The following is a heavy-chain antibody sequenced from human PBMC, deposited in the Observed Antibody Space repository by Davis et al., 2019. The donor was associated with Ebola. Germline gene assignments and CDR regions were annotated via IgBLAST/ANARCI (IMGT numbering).Heavy chain of an antibody. J-gene: IGHJ4*02. CDR3: ARVGPAALDY. Sequence: SETLSLTCTVSGGSISSSSYYWGWIRQPPGKGLEWIGSIYYSGSTYYNPSLKSRVTISLDTSKNQFSLKLTSVTAADTAVYFCARVGPAALDYWGQGTLVTVSS. CDR2: IYYSGST. D-gene: IGHD2-2*01. CDR1: GGSISSSSYY. V-gene: IGHV4-39*07.